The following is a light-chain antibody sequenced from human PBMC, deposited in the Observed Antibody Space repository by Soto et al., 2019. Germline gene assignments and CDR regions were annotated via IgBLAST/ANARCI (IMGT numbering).Light chain of an antibody. CDR3: AAWDDSLNGLYV. V-gene: IGLV1-44*01. CDR1: SSNIGINT. Sequence: QSVLTQPPSASGTPGQRVTISCSGSSSNIGINTVNWYQQVPGTAPKPLIYSDNQRPSGVPERFSGSESGASASLASSGLQSEDEADYYCAAWDDSLNGLYVFGTGTKVTVL. J-gene: IGLJ1*01. CDR2: SDN.